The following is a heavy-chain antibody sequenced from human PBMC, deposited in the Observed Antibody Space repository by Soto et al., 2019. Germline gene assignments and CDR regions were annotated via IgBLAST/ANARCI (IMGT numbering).Heavy chain of an antibody. D-gene: IGHD2-21*02. V-gene: IGHV3-23*01. CDR1: GFSVSRYA. CDR2: MTGSGGDI. J-gene: IGHJ4*02. Sequence: EVQLLESGGDLIQPGGSLRLSCAASGFSVSRYAMMWVRQPPGKGQEWVAGMTGSGGDIRYADPVKGRFTISKDNSKNTLYLQMNSLRAEDTAIYYCAKDAVYGDGLWLAGNWGQGTLVTVSS. CDR3: AKDAVYGDGLWLAGN.